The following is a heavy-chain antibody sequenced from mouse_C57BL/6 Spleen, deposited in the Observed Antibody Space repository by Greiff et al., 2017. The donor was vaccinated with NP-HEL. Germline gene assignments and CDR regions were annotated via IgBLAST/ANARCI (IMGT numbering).Heavy chain of an antibody. V-gene: IGHV1-80*01. CDR2: IYPGDGDT. J-gene: IGHJ4*01. CDR3: ARRGYYGSSYDYYAMDY. CDR1: GYAFSSYW. Sequence: QVQLQQSGAELVKPGASVKISCKASGYAFSSYWMNWVKQRPGKGLEWIGQIYPGDGDTNYNGKFKGKATLTADKSSSTAYMQLSSLTSEDSAVYFCARRGYYGSSYDYYAMDYWGQGTSVTVSS. D-gene: IGHD1-1*01.